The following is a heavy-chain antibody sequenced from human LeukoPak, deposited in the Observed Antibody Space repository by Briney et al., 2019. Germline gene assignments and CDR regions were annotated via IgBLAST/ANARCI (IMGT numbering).Heavy chain of an antibody. CDR2: ISSGSSYT. CDR3: ARDGQAVTGMGYYFDY. D-gene: IGHD6-19*01. Sequence: GGSLRLSCAASGFTFSDYYMSWIRQAPGKGLEWVSYISSGSSYTNYADSVKGRFTTSRDNAKNSLYLQMNGLRAEDTAVYYCARDGQAVTGMGYYFDYWGQGTLVTVSS. J-gene: IGHJ4*02. V-gene: IGHV3-11*06. CDR1: GFTFSDYY.